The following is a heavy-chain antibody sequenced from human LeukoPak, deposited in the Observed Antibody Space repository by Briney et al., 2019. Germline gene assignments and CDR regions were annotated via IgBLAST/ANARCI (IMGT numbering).Heavy chain of an antibody. CDR1: GGSISSSSYY. CDR3: ARPTSSSGAFDI. V-gene: IGHV4-39*01. J-gene: IGHJ3*02. Sequence: SETLSLTCTVSGGSISSSSYYWGWMRQPPGKGREWIGSIYYSGSTYYNPSLKSRVTISVDTSKNQFSLKLSSVTAADTAVYYCARPTSSSGAFDIWGQGTMVTVSS. CDR2: IYYSGST. D-gene: IGHD6-6*01.